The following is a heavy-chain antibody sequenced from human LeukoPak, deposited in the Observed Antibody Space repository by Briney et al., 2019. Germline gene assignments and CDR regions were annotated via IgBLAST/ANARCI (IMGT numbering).Heavy chain of an antibody. CDR1: GFTFSSYA. Sequence: PGGSLRLSCAASGFTFSSYAMHWVRQAPGKGLEWVAVISYDGSNKYYADSVKGRFTISRDNSKNTLYLQMNSLRAEDTAVYYCARDRSGDYVWGSYTYWGQGTLVTVSS. V-gene: IGHV3-30*04. D-gene: IGHD3-16*01. CDR2: ISYDGSNK. CDR3: ARDRSGDYVWGSYTY. J-gene: IGHJ4*02.